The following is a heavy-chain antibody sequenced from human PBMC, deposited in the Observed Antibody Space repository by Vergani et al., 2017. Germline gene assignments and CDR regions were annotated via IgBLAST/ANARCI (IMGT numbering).Heavy chain of an antibody. CDR3: ASGSAYCGGDCYAPAFDI. CDR1: GYTFTSYD. V-gene: IGHV1-8*01. D-gene: IGHD2-21*02. Sequence: QVQLVQSGAEVKKPGASVKVSCKASGYTFTSYDINWVRQATGQGLEWMGWMNPNSGNTGYAQKFQGRVTMTRNTSISTAYMELSSLRSDDTAVYYCASGSAYCGGDCYAPAFDIWGQGTMVTVSS. CDR2: MNPNSGNT. J-gene: IGHJ3*02.